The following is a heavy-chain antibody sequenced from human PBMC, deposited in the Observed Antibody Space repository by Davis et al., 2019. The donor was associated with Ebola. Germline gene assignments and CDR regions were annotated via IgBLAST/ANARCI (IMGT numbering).Heavy chain of an antibody. V-gene: IGHV3-7*01. CDR1: GFTFSSYA. CDR3: TDYYYYGMDV. Sequence: GESLKISCAASGFTFSSYAMSWVRQPPGKGLEWVANIKHDGSEKYYVDSVKGRFTISRDNAKNSLYLQMNSLRAEDSAVYYCTDYYYYGMDVWGQGTTVTVSS. CDR2: IKHDGSEK. J-gene: IGHJ6*02.